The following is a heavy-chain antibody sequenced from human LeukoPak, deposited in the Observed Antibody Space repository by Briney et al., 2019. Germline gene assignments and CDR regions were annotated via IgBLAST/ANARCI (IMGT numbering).Heavy chain of an antibody. Sequence: ASVTVSCTASGYTFTSYDINWVRQATGQGLEWMGWMNPNSGNTGYAQKFQGRVTITRNTSISTAYMELSSLRSEDTAVYYCARGVPVRRFLLYCSGGSCYSHYMDVWGKGTTVTVSS. J-gene: IGHJ6*03. CDR2: MNPNSGNT. CDR3: ARGVPVRRFLLYCSGGSCYSHYMDV. D-gene: IGHD2-15*01. V-gene: IGHV1-8*03. CDR1: GYTFTSYD.